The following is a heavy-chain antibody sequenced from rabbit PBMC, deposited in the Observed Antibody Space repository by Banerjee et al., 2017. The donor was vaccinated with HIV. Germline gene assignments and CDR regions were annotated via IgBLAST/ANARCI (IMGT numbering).Heavy chain of an antibody. CDR1: GFSLSIYE. D-gene: IGHD8-1*01. Sequence: QQQLEESGGGLVQPEGSLTLTCTASGFSLSIYEMCWVRQAPGKGLEWIACSYAGSSGSTYYASWAKGRFTVSKTSSTTVTLQMTSLTAADTATYFCARDPAGSSYVTGGDLWGPGTLVTVS. J-gene: IGHJ4*01. CDR2: SYAGSSGST. CDR3: ARDPAGSSYVTGGDL. V-gene: IGHV1S45*01.